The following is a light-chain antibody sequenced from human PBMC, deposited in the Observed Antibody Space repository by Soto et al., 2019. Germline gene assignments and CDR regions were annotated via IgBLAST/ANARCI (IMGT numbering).Light chain of an antibody. CDR2: DNN. V-gene: IGLV1-44*01. J-gene: IGLJ1*01. Sequence: QSVLTQPPSASGTPGQRVTISCSGSSSNIGGNTVNWYQHLPGAAPRLLIYDNNRRPSGVPDRFSGSKSGTSSSLAISGLQSQDEADYYCTSYTSSTTLYVFGTGTKLTVL. CDR3: TSYTSSTTLYV. CDR1: SSNIGGNT.